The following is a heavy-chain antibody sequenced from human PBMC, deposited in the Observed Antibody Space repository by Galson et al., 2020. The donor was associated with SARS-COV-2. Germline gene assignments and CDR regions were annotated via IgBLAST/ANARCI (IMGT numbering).Heavy chain of an antibody. V-gene: IGHV3-9*01. CDR1: GFTFDDYA. Sequence: GGSLRLSCAASGFTFDDYAMHWVRQAPGKGLEWVSGISWNSGSIGYADSVKGRFTISRDNAKNSLYLQMNSLRAEDTALYYCAKDIEEYSSGYSWGVFDYWGQGTLVTVSS. J-gene: IGHJ4*02. D-gene: IGHD6-19*01. CDR2: ISWNSGSI. CDR3: AKDIEEYSSGYSWGVFDY.